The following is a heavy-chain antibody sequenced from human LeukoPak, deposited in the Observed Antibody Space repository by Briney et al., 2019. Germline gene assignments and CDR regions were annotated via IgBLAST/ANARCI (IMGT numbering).Heavy chain of an antibody. J-gene: IGHJ4*02. CDR2: FDPEDGET. Sequence: ASVKVSCKVSGYTLTELSMHWVRQAPGKGLEWMGGFDPEDGETIYAQKFQGRVTMAEDTSTDTAYMELSSLRSEDTAVYYCVTFTHDSSGYSFEVADYWGQGTLVTVSS. V-gene: IGHV1-24*01. D-gene: IGHD3-22*01. CDR3: VTFTHDSSGYSFEVADY. CDR1: GYTLTELS.